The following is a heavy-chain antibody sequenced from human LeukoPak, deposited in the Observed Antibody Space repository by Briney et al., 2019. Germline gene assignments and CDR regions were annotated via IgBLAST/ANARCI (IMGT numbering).Heavy chain of an antibody. CDR2: ISYDGSNK. CDR1: GFTFSSYG. Sequence: QPGRSLRLSCAASGFTFSSYGMHGVRQAPGKGLEWVAVISYDGSNKYYADSVKGRFTISRDNSKNTLYLQMNSLRAEDTAVYYCAKVKATVTTGDGVPHDYWGQGTLVSVSS. D-gene: IGHD4-17*01. CDR3: AKVKATVTTGDGVPHDY. J-gene: IGHJ4*02. V-gene: IGHV3-30*18.